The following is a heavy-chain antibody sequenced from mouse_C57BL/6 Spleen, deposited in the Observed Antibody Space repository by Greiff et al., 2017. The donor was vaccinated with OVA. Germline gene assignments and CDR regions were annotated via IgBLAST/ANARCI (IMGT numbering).Heavy chain of an antibody. Sequence: VQLQQSGAELVRPGASVTLSCKASGYTFTDYEMHWVKQTPVHGLEWIGAIDPETGGTAYNQKFKGKAILTADKSSSTAYMELRSLTSEDSAVYYCTVTTVANWYFDVWGTGTTGTVSS. J-gene: IGHJ1*03. CDR1: GYTFTDYE. CDR2: IDPETGGT. V-gene: IGHV1-15*01. CDR3: TVTTVANWYFDV. D-gene: IGHD1-1*01.